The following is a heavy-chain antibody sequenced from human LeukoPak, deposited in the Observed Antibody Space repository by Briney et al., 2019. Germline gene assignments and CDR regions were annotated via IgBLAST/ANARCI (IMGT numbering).Heavy chain of an antibody. CDR3: ARVLPSGYSSGWPDY. D-gene: IGHD6-19*01. Sequence: SETLSLTCTVSGGSISSYYWSWIRQPPGKGLEWIGYIYYSGSTNYNPSLKSRVTISVDTSKNQFSLKLSSVTAADTAVYYCARVLPSGYSSGWPDYWGQGTLVTVSS. CDR1: GGSISSYY. V-gene: IGHV4-59*01. CDR2: IYYSGST. J-gene: IGHJ4*02.